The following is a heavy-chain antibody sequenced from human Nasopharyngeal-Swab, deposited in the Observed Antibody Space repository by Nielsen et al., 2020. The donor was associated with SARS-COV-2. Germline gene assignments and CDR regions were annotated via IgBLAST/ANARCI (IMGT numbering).Heavy chain of an antibody. CDR3: ARLSYCGGDCYWSFIDY. J-gene: IGHJ4*02. D-gene: IGHD2-21*02. V-gene: IGHV1-18*04. Sequence: ASVKVSCKASGYTFTSYGISWVRQAPGQGLEWTGWISAYNGNTNYAQKLQGRVTMTTDTSTSTAYMELRSLRSDDTAVYYCARLSYCGGDCYWSFIDYWGQGTLVTVSS. CDR2: ISAYNGNT. CDR1: GYTFTSYG.